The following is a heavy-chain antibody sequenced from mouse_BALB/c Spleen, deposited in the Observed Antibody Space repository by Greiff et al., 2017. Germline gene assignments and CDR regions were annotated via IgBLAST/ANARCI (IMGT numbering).Heavy chain of an antibody. CDR2: IRTKANGYTT. D-gene: IGHD2-4*01. CDR1: GFTFTDYY. CDR3: ARDHYDYSPWFAY. Sequence: EVQLVESGGGLVQPGGSLRLSCATSGFTFTDYYMSWVRQPPGKALEWLGFIRTKANGYTTEYSASVKGRFTISRDNSQSILYLQMNTLRAEDSATYYCARDHYDYSPWFAYWGQGTLVTVSA. V-gene: IGHV7-3*02. J-gene: IGHJ3*01.